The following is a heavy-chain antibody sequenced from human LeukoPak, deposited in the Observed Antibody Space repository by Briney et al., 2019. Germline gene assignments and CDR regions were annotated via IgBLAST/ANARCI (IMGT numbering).Heavy chain of an antibody. D-gene: IGHD1-26*01. CDR3: ARDGPWYSGSYDDAFDI. CDR1: GFTVSSNS. Sequence: GGSLRLSCTVSGFTVSSNSMSWVRQAPGKGLEWVSFIYSDNTHYSDSVKGRFTISGDNSKNTLYLQMNSLRAEDTAVYYCARDGPWYSGSYDDAFDIWGQGTMVTVSS. V-gene: IGHV3-66*03. J-gene: IGHJ3*02. CDR2: IYSDNT.